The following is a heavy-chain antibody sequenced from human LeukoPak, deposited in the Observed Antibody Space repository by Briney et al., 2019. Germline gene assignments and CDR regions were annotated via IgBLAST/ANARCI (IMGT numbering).Heavy chain of an antibody. CDR1: GFTFSSYS. D-gene: IGHD3-22*01. J-gene: IGHJ4*02. Sequence: PGRSLRLSCAASGFTFSSYSMNWVRQAPGKGLEWVSSISSSSSYIYYADSVKGRFTISRDNAKNSLYLQMNSLRAEDTAVYYCARDYYDSSGYYRGAFDYWGQGTLVTVSS. CDR3: ARDYYDSSGYYRGAFDY. CDR2: ISSSSSYI. V-gene: IGHV3-21*01.